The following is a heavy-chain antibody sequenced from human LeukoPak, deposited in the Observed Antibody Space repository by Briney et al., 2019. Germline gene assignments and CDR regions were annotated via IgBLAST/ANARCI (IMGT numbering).Heavy chain of an antibody. CDR2: INPNSGGT. CDR3: ARGLPFDY. D-gene: IGHD4-11*01. J-gene: IGHJ4*02. Sequence: ASVKVSCKASGYTFTGYYMHWVRQAPGQGLEWMGWINPNSGGTNYAQKFQGRVTITTDESTSTAYMELSSLRSEDTAVYYCARGLPFDYWGQGTLVTVSS. V-gene: IGHV1-2*02. CDR1: GYTFTGYY.